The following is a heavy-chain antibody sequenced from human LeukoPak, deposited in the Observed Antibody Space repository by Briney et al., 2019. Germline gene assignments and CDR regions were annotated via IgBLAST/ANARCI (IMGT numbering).Heavy chain of an antibody. CDR3: ARRAHRGHFDY. Sequence: GASVKVSCKASGYTFTGYYMHWVRQAPGQGLEWMGWINPNSGGTNYAQKFQGRVTMTRDTSISTAYMELRRLRSDDTALYYCARRAHRGHFDYWGQGTLVTVSS. V-gene: IGHV1-2*02. J-gene: IGHJ4*02. D-gene: IGHD3-10*01. CDR2: INPNSGGT. CDR1: GYTFTGYY.